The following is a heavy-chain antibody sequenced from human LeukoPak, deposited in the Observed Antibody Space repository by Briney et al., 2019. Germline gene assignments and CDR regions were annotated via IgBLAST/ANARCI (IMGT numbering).Heavy chain of an antibody. CDR3: ARSDSSSSEDYYYGMDV. V-gene: IGHV4-59*08. CDR2: IYCSGST. Sequence: SETLSLTCTVSGGSISSYYWSWIRQPPGKGLEWIGYIYCSGSTNYNPSLKSRVTISVDTSKNQFSLKLSSVTAADTAVYYCARSDSSSSEDYYYGMDVWGQGTTVTVSS. J-gene: IGHJ6*02. D-gene: IGHD6-6*01. CDR1: GGSISSYY.